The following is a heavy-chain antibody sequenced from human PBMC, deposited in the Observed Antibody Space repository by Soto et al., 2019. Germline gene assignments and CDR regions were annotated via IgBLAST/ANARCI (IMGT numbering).Heavy chain of an antibody. CDR1: GGTFSSYA. CDR3: ARDRTISGSYYYYYYGMDV. CDR2: IIPIFGTA. Sequence: SVKVSCKASGGTFSSYAISWVRQAPGQGLEWMGGIIPIFGTANYAQKFQGRVTITADESTSTAYMELSSLRSEDTAVYYCARDRTISGSYYYYYYGMDVWGQGTTVTVSS. J-gene: IGHJ6*02. V-gene: IGHV1-69*13. D-gene: IGHD1-26*01.